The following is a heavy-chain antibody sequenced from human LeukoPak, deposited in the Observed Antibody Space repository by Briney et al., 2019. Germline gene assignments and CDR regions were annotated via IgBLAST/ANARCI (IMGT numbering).Heavy chain of an antibody. CDR3: ARDTAGFDY. V-gene: IGHV4-39*02. CDR1: GGSISSSSYY. J-gene: IGHJ4*02. Sequence: SETLSLTCTVSGGSISSSSYYWGWIRQPPGKGLEWIGSIYYNGNTYYNPSLKSRVTISVDTSKNHFSLKLSAVTAADTAVYYCARDTAGFDYWGQGTLVTVSP. CDR2: IYYNGNT. D-gene: IGHD5-18*01.